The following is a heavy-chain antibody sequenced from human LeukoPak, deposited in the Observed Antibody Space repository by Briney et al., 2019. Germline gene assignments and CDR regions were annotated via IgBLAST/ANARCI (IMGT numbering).Heavy chain of an antibody. V-gene: IGHV1-18*01. Sequence: ASVKVSCKASGYTFTSYGISWVRQAPGQGREWMGWISAYNGNSNYAQKFQGRVTMTTDTSTSTGYMELRSLRSDDTAVYYCARVHSYCSSTSCLDYWGQGTLVTVSS. CDR3: ARVHSYCSSTSCLDY. D-gene: IGHD2-2*01. J-gene: IGHJ4*02. CDR2: ISAYNGNS. CDR1: GYTFTSYG.